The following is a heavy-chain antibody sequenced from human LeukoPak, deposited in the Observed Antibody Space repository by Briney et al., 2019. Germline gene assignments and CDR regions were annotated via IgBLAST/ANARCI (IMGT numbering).Heavy chain of an antibody. D-gene: IGHD3-10*01. CDR3: AREAGPAGMVRGVLHELDY. V-gene: IGHV7-4-1*02. J-gene: IGHJ4*02. Sequence: ASVKVSCKASGHTFTSYAMNWVRQAPGQGLEWMGWINTNTGNPTYAQGFTGRFVFSLDTSVSTAYLQISSLKAEDTAVYYCAREAGPAGMVRGVLHELDYWGQGTLVTVSS. CDR2: INTNTGNP. CDR1: GHTFTSYA.